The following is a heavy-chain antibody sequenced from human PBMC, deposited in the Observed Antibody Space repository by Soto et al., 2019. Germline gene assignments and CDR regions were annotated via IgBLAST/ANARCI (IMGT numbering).Heavy chain of an antibody. CDR2: IWYDGSNK. J-gene: IGHJ6*03. Sequence: GGSLRLSCAASGFTFSSYGMHWVRQAPGKGLEWVAVIWYDGSNKYYADSVKGRFTISRDNSKNTLYLQMNSLRAEDTAVYYCARDGVTMVRGAKHYYYYYMDFWGKGTTVTVSS. CDR1: GFTFSSYG. D-gene: IGHD3-10*01. V-gene: IGHV3-33*01. CDR3: ARDGVTMVRGAKHYYYYYMDF.